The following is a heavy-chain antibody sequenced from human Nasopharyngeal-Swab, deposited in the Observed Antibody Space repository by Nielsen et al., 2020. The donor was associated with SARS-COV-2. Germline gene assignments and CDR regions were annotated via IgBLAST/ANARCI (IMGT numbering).Heavy chain of an antibody. V-gene: IGHV3-23*01. CDR2: ISGSGGST. CDR1: GFTFSSYA. D-gene: IGHD3-10*01. CDR3: AKGGYGSGSYYPHMDV. Sequence: GESLKISCAASGFTFSSYAMSWVRQAPGKGLEWVSAISGSGGSTYYADSVKGRFTISRDNSKNTLYLQMNSLRAEDTAVYYCAKGGYGSGSYYPHMDVWGKGTTATVSS. J-gene: IGHJ6*03.